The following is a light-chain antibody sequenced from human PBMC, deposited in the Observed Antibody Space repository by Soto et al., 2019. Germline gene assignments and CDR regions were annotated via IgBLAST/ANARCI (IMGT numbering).Light chain of an antibody. Sequence: QSALTQPRSVSGSPGQSVTISCTGTRSDVGAYNYVSWYQQHPGKAPKLMIYDVSKRPSGVSNRFSGSKSGNTASLTISGLQAEDEADYYCSSYTSSSTLEVFGGGTKLTVL. CDR1: RSDVGAYNY. CDR3: SSYTSSSTLEV. J-gene: IGLJ3*02. V-gene: IGLV2-14*01. CDR2: DVS.